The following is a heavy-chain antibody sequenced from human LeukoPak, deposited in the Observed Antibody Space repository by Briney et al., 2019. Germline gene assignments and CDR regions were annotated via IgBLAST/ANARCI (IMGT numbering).Heavy chain of an antibody. D-gene: IGHD1-1*01. CDR3: ASEGTTGTTWGPDY. CDR2: ITPSSNYK. Sequence: PGGSLRLSCAASGFTFSSYAMSWVRQAPGKGLEWVSSITPSSNYKYYEDSVKGRFTISRDNAENSLYLQMNSLRAEDTAVYYCASEGTTGTTWGPDYWGRGTLVTVSS. J-gene: IGHJ4*02. V-gene: IGHV3-21*01. CDR1: GFTFSSYA.